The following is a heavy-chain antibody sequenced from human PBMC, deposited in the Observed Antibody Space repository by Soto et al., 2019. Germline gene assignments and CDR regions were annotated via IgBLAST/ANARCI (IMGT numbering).Heavy chain of an antibody. Sequence: QVQLVESGEGVVQLGSSLRLSCAASGFTFSSYGMHWVRQAPGKGLEWVAVISYDGSNKYYADSVKGRFTISRDNSKNTLYLQMNSLRAEDTAVYYCAKEGSLTGGWFDHWGQGTLVTVSS. CDR2: ISYDGSNK. CDR1: GFTFSSYG. D-gene: IGHD3-10*01. V-gene: IGHV3-30*18. J-gene: IGHJ5*02. CDR3: AKEGSLTGGWFDH.